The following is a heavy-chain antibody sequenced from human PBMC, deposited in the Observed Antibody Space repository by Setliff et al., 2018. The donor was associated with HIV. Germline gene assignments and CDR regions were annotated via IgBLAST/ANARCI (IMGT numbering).Heavy chain of an antibody. J-gene: IGHJ4*02. CDR2: IYASGST. V-gene: IGHV4-4*07. CDR1: GGSISSHC. Sequence: SETLSLTCTVSGGSISSHCWSWIRQSPGKALEWIGHIYASGSTNYNPSLKSRVTMSVDTSKNQFSLKLNSLIAADTAVYFCARGGPDYYDYPYFDSWGQGTLVTVSS. CDR3: ARGGPDYYDYPYFDS. D-gene: IGHD3-22*01.